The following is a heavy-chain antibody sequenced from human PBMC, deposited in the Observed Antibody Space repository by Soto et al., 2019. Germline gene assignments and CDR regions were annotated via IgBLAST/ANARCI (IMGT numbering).Heavy chain of an antibody. D-gene: IGHD3-10*01. CDR2: INAGNGNT. J-gene: IGHJ4*02. V-gene: IGHV1-3*01. CDR3: ARETHGSGSYYYDY. CDR1: GYTFTSYA. Sequence: QVQLVQSGAEVKKPGASVKVSCKASGYTFTSYAMRWVRQAPGQRLEWMGWINAGNGNTKYSQKFQGRVTITRDTSASTAYMELSSLRSEDTAVYYCARETHGSGSYYYDYWGQGTLVTVSS.